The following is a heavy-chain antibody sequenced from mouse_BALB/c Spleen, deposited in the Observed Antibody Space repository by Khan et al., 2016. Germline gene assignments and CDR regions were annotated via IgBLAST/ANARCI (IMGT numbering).Heavy chain of an antibody. CDR1: GFDISGYW. J-gene: IGHJ2*01. Sequence: EVKLLESGGGLVQPGGSLKLSSAASGFDISGYWMSWVRQGPGKGLGWIGEINPDSSTMNYAPSVKGKIIISRDNAKNTLYLRRNKVSSEVTAQYSTTRLYNYCCSDYGGPGTTLTVAS. CDR2: INPDSSTM. CDR3: TRLYNYCCSDY. D-gene: IGHD1-3*01. V-gene: IGHV4-1*02.